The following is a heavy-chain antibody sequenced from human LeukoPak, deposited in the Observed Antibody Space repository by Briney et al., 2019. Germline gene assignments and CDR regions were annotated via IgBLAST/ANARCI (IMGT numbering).Heavy chain of an antibody. Sequence: PGGSMRLSCAASGFTFSSYGMHWVRQAPGKGLGLVAFIRYDGSNKYYADSVKGRFTISRDNSKDTLYLQMNSLRAEDTAVYYCANRGTVHVVDTAMAGGLSFDYWGQGTLVTVSS. J-gene: IGHJ4*02. D-gene: IGHD5-18*01. CDR1: GFTFSSYG. CDR3: ANRGTVHVVDTAMAGGLSFDY. V-gene: IGHV3-30*02. CDR2: IRYDGSNK.